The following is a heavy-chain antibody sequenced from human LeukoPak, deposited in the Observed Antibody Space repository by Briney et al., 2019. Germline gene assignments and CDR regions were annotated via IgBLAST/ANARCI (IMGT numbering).Heavy chain of an antibody. CDR1: GFTFNSYS. J-gene: IGHJ4*02. Sequence: GGSLRLFCAASGFTFNSYSMNWVRQAPGKGLEWVSYISSNSSIIYYADSVKGRFNISRDNGKNSLYLQMDNLRVEDTAVYYCTRAPKLGGYFSVDYWGQGTLVTVSP. CDR3: TRAPKLGGYFSVDY. CDR2: ISSNSSII. D-gene: IGHD3-22*01. V-gene: IGHV3-48*04.